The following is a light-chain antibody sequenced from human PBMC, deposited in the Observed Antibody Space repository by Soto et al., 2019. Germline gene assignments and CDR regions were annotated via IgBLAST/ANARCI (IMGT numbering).Light chain of an antibody. V-gene: IGLV2-8*01. CDR2: EVS. Sequence: QSALTQSPSASGSPGQSVTISCTGTSSDVGNYKYVSWYQQAPGKAPKLMIYEVSKRPSGVPDRFSGSKSGNTASLTVSGLQVEDEAAYYCSSYAGSNLWVFGGGTKLTVL. CDR3: SSYAGSNLWV. CDR1: SSDVGNYKY. J-gene: IGLJ3*02.